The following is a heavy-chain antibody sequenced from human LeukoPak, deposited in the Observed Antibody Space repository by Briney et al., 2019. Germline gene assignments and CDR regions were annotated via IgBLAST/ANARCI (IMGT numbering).Heavy chain of an antibody. V-gene: IGHV3-30*04. CDR3: VRDSSLWFGELVDP. J-gene: IGHJ5*02. D-gene: IGHD3-10*01. Sequence: GTSLRLSCAASGYTFNVYAMHWVRQAPGKGLEWVAVIAHDEKDKRYADSVKGRFTISRDNSKNTLSLLMNSLRAEDTAVYYCVRDSSLWFGELVDPWGQGTLVAVSS. CDR2: IAHDEKDK. CDR1: GYTFNVYA.